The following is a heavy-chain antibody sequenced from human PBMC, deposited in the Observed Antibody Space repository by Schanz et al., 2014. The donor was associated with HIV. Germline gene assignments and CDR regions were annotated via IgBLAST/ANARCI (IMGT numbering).Heavy chain of an antibody. V-gene: IGHV3-23*04. Sequence: VQVVESGGGVVQPGGSLRLSCAASGFTFNSYAMNALSWVRQAPGRGLEWVSDIRGGAGGTYYADSVKGRFTISRDNSKSTLYLQMNRLRAEDTAVYYCVGHGSSSSWGLGTLVTVSS. J-gene: IGHJ5*02. CDR1: GFTFNSYA. CDR3: VGHGSSSS. D-gene: IGHD6-6*01. CDR2: IRGGAGGT.